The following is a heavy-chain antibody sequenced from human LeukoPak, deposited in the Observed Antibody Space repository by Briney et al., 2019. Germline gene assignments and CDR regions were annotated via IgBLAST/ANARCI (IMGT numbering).Heavy chain of an antibody. CDR3: ARGYCSSTSCNREFDY. D-gene: IGHD2-2*01. Sequence: PSETLSLTCTVSGGSMISSSHYWGWIRQPPGKGLEWIGSIYYSGSIYHNPSLKSRVTISVDTSKNQFSLKLSSVTAADTAVYYCARGYCSSTSCNREFDYWGQGTLVTVSS. CDR2: IYYSGSI. CDR1: GGSMISSSHY. V-gene: IGHV4-39*01. J-gene: IGHJ4*02.